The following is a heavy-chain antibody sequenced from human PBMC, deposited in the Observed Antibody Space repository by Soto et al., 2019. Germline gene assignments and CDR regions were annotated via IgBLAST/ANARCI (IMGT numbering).Heavy chain of an antibody. J-gene: IGHJ5*02. CDR2: ISYDGSNK. D-gene: IGHD4-17*01. CDR3: AKYRYPYGDLNWFDP. V-gene: IGHV3-30*18. Sequence: QVQLVESGGGVVQPGRSLRLSCAASGFTFSSYGMHWVRQAPGKGLEWVAVISYDGSNKYYADSVKGRFTISRDNSKNTLYLQMNCLRAEDTAEYYCAKYRYPYGDLNWFDPWGQGTLVTVSS. CDR1: GFTFSSYG.